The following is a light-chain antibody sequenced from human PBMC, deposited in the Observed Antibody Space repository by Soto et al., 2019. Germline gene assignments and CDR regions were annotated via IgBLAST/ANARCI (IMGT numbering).Light chain of an antibody. CDR3: CSYAGSYTYV. CDR1: SSDVGGYNY. Sequence: QSVLTQPRSVSGSPGQSVTISCTGTSSDVGGYNYVSWYQQHPGKAPKLMIYDVSQRPSGVPDRFSGSKSGNTASLTISGLQSEDEADYYCCSYAGSYTYVFGTGTKATVL. CDR2: DVS. J-gene: IGLJ1*01. V-gene: IGLV2-11*01.